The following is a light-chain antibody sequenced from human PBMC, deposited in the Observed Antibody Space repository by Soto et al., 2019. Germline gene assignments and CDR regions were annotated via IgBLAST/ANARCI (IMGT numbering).Light chain of an antibody. CDR3: ATWDASLNGVL. CDR2: NNN. Sequence: QSVLTQAPSASGTHGQRVTISCSGRRSNIGSNIVNWYQHLPVMAPKLLIDNNNQRPSGVPARFSGSKSGNSASLAISGLQSEHEADYYCATWDASLNGVLFGGGTKRTVL. CDR1: RSNIGSNI. J-gene: IGLJ2*01. V-gene: IGLV1-44*01.